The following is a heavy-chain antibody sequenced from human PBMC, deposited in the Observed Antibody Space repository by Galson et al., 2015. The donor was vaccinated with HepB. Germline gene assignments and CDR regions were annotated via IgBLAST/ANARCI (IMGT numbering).Heavy chain of an antibody. V-gene: IGHV4-59*01. J-gene: IGHJ4*02. D-gene: IGHD1-1*01. CDR1: GGSISSYY. CDR2: IYYSGST. CDR3: ARGNGWTDY. Sequence: ETLSLTCTVSGGSISSYYWSWIRQPPGKGLEWIGYIYYSGSTNYNPSLKSRVTISVDTSKNQFSLKLSSVTAADTAVYYCARGNGWTDYWGQGTLVTVSS.